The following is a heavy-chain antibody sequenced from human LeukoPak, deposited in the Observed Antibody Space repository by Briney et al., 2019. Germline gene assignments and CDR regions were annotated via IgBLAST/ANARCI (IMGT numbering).Heavy chain of an antibody. V-gene: IGHV3-23*01. J-gene: IGHJ4*02. CDR1: GFTFSSYA. Sequence: GGSLRLSCAASGFTFSSYAMSWVRQAPGKGLEWVSVISGSGGSTYYADSVKGRFTISRDNSKNTLYLQMNSLRAEDTALYYCAKDAQGLVRGGIYFDFWGQGSLVTVSS. CDR2: ISGSGGST. D-gene: IGHD6-19*01. CDR3: AKDAQGLVRGGIYFDF.